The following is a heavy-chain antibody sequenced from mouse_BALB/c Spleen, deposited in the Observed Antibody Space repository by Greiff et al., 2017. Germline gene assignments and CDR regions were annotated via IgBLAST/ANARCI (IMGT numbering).Heavy chain of an antibody. CDR1: GFDFSRYW. Sequence: EVKLMESGGGLVQPGGSLKLSCAASGFDFSRYWMSWVRQAPGKGLEWIGEINPDSSTINYTPSLKDKFIISRDNAKNTLYLQMSKVRSEDTALYYCARWGLYAMDYWGQGTSVTVSS. V-gene: IGHV4-1*02. CDR2: INPDSSTI. J-gene: IGHJ4*01. CDR3: ARWGLYAMDY.